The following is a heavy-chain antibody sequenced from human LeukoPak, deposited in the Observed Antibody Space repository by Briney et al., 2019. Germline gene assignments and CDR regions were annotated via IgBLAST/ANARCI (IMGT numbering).Heavy chain of an antibody. J-gene: IGHJ6*02. D-gene: IGHD3-10*01. CDR3: AKDIAHAEYYGSGSYIYYYGMDV. CDR2: ISWDGGST. V-gene: IGHV3-43*01. CDR1: GFTFDDYT. Sequence: PGGSLRLSCAPSGFTFDDYTMHWVRQAPGKGLEWVSLISWDGGSTYYADSVKGRFTISRDNSKNSLYLQMNSLRTEDTALYYCAKDIAHAEYYGSGSYIYYYGMDVWGQGTTVTVSS.